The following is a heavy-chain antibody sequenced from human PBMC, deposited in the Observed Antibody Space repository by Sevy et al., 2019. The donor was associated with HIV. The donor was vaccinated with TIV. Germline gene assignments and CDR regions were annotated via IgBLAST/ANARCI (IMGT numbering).Heavy chain of an antibody. D-gene: IGHD6-13*01. CDR1: GFTFSSYS. Sequence: GGSLRLSCAASGFTFSSYSMNWVRQAPGKGLEWVSYISSSSSTIYYADSVKGRFTISRDNVKNSLYLQMNSLRDEDTAVYYCARDFRSSSSGRQSAFDIWGQGTMVTVSS. CDR2: ISSSSSTI. J-gene: IGHJ3*02. V-gene: IGHV3-48*02. CDR3: ARDFRSSSSGRQSAFDI.